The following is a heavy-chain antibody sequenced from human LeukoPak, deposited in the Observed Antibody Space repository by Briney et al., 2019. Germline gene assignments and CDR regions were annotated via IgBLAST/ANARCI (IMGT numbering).Heavy chain of an antibody. CDR1: GYTFMSYG. Sequence: ASVKVSCKASGYTFMSYGISWVRQAPGQGLEWMGWISGFNGNTNYAQNLQGRVSMTTDTSKSTAYMELRSLRSDDSAVYYCARDDLVVVVAGGFHHAFDIWGQGTMVTVSS. D-gene: IGHD2-15*01. CDR2: ISGFNGNT. J-gene: IGHJ3*02. CDR3: ARDDLVVVVAGGFHHAFDI. V-gene: IGHV1-18*01.